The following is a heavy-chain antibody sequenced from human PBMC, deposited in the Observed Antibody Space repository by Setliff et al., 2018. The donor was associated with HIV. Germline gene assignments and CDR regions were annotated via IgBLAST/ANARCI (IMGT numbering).Heavy chain of an antibody. CDR3: ARGRAAPFDY. CDR1: GGSISSYY. CDR2: IYTSGST. J-gene: IGHJ4*02. Sequence: TSETLSLTCTVSGGSISSYYWSWIRQPPGKGLEWIGYIYTSGSTSYNPSLKSRFTISMDTSKNQFSLNLSSVTAADTAVYYCARGRAAPFDYWGQGTLVTVSS. D-gene: IGHD6-13*01. V-gene: IGHV4-4*08.